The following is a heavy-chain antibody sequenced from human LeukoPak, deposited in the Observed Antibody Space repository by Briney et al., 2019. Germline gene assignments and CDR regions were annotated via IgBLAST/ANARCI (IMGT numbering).Heavy chain of an antibody. CDR1: GGSFSSGSYY. CDR3: ASYLGYYDFWSGYYPGDYYYGMDV. D-gene: IGHD3-3*01. V-gene: IGHV4-61*01. CDR2: IYYSGST. Sequence: SETLSLTCTVSGGSFSSGSYYWSWIRQPPGKGLEWIGYIYYSGSTNYNPSLKSRVTISVDTSKNQFSLKLSSVTAADTAVYYCASYLGYYDFWSGYYPGDYYYGMDVWGQGTTVTVSS. J-gene: IGHJ6*02.